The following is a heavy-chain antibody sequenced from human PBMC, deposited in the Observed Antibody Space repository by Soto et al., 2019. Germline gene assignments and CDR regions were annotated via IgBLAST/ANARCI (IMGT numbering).Heavy chain of an antibody. Sequence: QIQLVQSGAEVKKPGASVKVSCKASGYSFTSYGITWVRQAPGQGPEWLGWITAENGNTNYAQKFQGRSTMTTDTSTNTAFMEVRGLRSDDTAVYYCARVVLEWLPTSGFDYWGQGTLVTVSS. V-gene: IGHV1-18*04. D-gene: IGHD5-12*01. J-gene: IGHJ4*02. CDR3: ARVVLEWLPTSGFDY. CDR1: GYSFTSYG. CDR2: ITAENGNT.